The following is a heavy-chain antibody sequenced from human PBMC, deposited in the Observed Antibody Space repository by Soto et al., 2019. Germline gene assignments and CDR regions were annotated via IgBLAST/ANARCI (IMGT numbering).Heavy chain of an antibody. J-gene: IGHJ4*02. V-gene: IGHV1-69*08. D-gene: IGHD6-13*01. CDR1: GGTFSSYT. Sequence: QVQLVQSGAEVKKPGSSVKVSCKASGGTFSSYTISWLRQAPGQGLEWMGRIIPILGIANYAPKFQCRVTITADKSTSTAYLALSSLRSEEPAVFYCARDSGFEGYWSLDHWGQGTLVTVSS. CDR2: IIPILGIA. CDR3: ARDSGFEGYWSLDH.